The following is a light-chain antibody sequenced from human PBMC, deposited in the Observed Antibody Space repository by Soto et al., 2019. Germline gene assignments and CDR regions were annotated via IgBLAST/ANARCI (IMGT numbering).Light chain of an antibody. J-gene: IGLJ2*01. Sequence: QSALTQPPSASGSPGQSVTISCTGSSSDSGFNKYVAWYQHHLGKAPKLLIYEVTKRPSGVPDRFAASKSGNTASLTVSGLQSDDEAVYYCSSYGGSDNYVAFGGGTKLTVL. CDR2: EVT. CDR3: SSYGGSDNYVA. CDR1: SSDSGFNKY. V-gene: IGLV2-8*01.